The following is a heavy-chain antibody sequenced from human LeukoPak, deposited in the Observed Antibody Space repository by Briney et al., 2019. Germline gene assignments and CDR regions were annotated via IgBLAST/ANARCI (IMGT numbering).Heavy chain of an antibody. V-gene: IGHV3-21*01. D-gene: IGHD2-2*01. CDR1: GFTFSTYA. J-gene: IGHJ6*02. CDR3: ARLSVYCSSTSCPPYYYYGMDV. Sequence: GGSLRLSCAASGFTFSTYAMSWVRQAPGKGLEWVSSISSSSSYIYYADSVKGRFTISRDNAKNSLYLQMNSLRAEDTAVYYCARLSVYCSSTSCPPYYYYGMDVWGQGTTVTVSS. CDR2: ISSSSSYI.